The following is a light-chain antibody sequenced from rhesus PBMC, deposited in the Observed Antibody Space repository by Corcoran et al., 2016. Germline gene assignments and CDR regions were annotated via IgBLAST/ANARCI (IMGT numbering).Light chain of an antibody. J-gene: IGKJ1*01. CDR2: YAS. Sequence: EIVMTQSPATLSLSPGERATLSCRARHSVGSTLAWYQQKPGQAPRLLISYASSRATGIPDRFSGRRSGTEFTLTICSLDPEDVGVYYCQKDNGWPPWTFGQGTKVEIK. V-gene: IGKV3-24*04. CDR1: HSVGST. CDR3: QKDNGWPPWT.